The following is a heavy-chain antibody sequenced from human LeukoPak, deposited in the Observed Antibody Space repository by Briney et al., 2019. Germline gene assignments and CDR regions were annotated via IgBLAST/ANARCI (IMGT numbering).Heavy chain of an antibody. CDR2: ISSSSSYI. D-gene: IGHD5-18*01. V-gene: IGHV3-21*01. CDR3: ARGYGRADY. Sequence: GGSLRLSCAGSGFSFSDYTMDWVRQAPGKGLEWVSSISSSSSYIYYADSVKGRFTISRDNAKNSLYLQMNSLRAEDTAVYYCARGYGRADYWGQGTLVSVSS. CDR1: GFSFSDYT. J-gene: IGHJ4*02.